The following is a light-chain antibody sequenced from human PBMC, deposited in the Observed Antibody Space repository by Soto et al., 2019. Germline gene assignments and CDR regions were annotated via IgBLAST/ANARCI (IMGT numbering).Light chain of an antibody. CDR1: QSVRSDR. CDR2: DAS. Sequence: EIVLTQSPDTLSFSPGERSALSFMSIQSVRSDRLAWYQQKRGQAPTLLIFDASSRASGTPERFSGSGSGTDFTLTISRLEPEDFAVYYCQEYDGAPPITFGLGTRLEIK. CDR3: QEYDGAPPIT. V-gene: IGKV3-20*01. J-gene: IGKJ5*01.